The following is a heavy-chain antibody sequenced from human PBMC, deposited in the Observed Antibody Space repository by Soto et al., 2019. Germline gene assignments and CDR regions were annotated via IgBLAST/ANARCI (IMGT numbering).Heavy chain of an antibody. CDR2: IIWYICSI. V-gene: IGHV3-9*01. Sequence: SLTPSSKTSGFKFIDYAMHWVRQAPGTGLEWVSGIIWYICSIHYADSLKGRFTIFRDNAKNSLYLQINCLRVEDTALDYCARDSNTGGVTLKGFEYWGQGT. CDR1: GFKFIDYA. D-gene: IGHD3-16*01. J-gene: IGHJ4*02. CDR3: ARDSNTGGVTLKGFEY.